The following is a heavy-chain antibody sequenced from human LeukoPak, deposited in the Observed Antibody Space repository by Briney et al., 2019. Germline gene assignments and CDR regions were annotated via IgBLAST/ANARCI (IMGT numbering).Heavy chain of an antibody. J-gene: IGHJ4*02. Sequence: SETLSLTCTVSGGSISSYYWSWIRQPPGKGLEWIGSIYYSGSTNYIPSLKSRVTISVDTSKNQFSLKLSSMTAADTAVYYCARGGDRFDYWGQGTLVTVSS. CDR2: IYYSGST. V-gene: IGHV4-59*01. CDR3: ARGGDRFDY. D-gene: IGHD2-21*01. CDR1: GGSISSYY.